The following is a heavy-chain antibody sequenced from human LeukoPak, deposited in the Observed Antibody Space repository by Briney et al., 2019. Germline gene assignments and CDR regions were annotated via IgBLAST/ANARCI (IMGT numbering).Heavy chain of an antibody. Sequence: GGSLRLSCAASGFTFSSYAMSWVRQAPGKGLEWVSAISGSGGSTYYADSVKGRFTISRDNSKNTLYLQMNSLRAEDTAAYYCEKKVRYYDSSGYYSLDYWGQGTLVTVSS. CDR3: EKKVRYYDSSGYYSLDY. V-gene: IGHV3-23*01. CDR2: ISGSGGST. D-gene: IGHD3-22*01. J-gene: IGHJ4*02. CDR1: GFTFSSYA.